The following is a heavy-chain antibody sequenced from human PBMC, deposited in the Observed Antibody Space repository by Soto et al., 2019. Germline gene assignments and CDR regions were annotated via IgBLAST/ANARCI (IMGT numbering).Heavy chain of an antibody. Sequence: QLQLQESGPGLVKPSETLSLTCTVSGGSISSSSYYWAWIRQPPGKGLEWIGGIYYSGTTYYNPSLKSRVTIAVDPPKTQSPLKLPCVTAADTAVYYCARHWGPGRYLSRYYGLAVWGQGTTVTVSS. CDR2: IYYSGTT. J-gene: IGHJ6*02. V-gene: IGHV4-39*01. CDR1: GGSISSSSYY. D-gene: IGHD3-10*01. CDR3: ARHWGPGRYLSRYYGLAV.